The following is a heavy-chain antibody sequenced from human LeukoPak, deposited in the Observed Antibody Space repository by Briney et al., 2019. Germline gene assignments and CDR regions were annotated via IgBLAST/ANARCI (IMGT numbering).Heavy chain of an antibody. J-gene: IGHJ3*02. D-gene: IGHD3-22*01. CDR3: TTGNYYDSSGYYDPYDAFDI. V-gene: IGHV3-15*01. CDR2: IKSKTDGGTT. CDR1: GFTFSNAW. Sequence: GGSLRLSCAASGFTFSNAWMSWVRQAPGKGLEWVGRIKSKTDGGTTDYAAPVKGRFTISRDDSKNTLYLQMNSLKTEDTAVYYCTTGNYYDSSGYYDPYDAFDIWGQGTMVTVSS.